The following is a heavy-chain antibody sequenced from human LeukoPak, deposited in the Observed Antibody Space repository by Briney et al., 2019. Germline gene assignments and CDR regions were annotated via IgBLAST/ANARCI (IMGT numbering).Heavy chain of an antibody. CDR1: GFTFSSYA. D-gene: IGHD3-16*01. Sequence: GGSLRLSCAASGFTFSSYAMSWVRQAPGKGLEWVSGIIDSGESTYYANFTKGRFTISRDNSNNTLYLQMNSLRAEDTAVYYCAKLGGQELHNYYVAVCGKGTTVAVSS. CDR2: IIDSGEST. J-gene: IGHJ6*03. CDR3: AKLGGQELHNYYVAV. V-gene: IGHV3-23*01.